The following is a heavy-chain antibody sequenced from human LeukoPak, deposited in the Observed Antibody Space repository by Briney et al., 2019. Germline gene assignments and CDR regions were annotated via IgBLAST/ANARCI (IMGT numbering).Heavy chain of an antibody. V-gene: IGHV3-23*03. CDR1: GFGFGAYA. CDR2: IHNDAATT. CDR3: AKGKGGTSFNYCFDY. D-gene: IGHD2/OR15-2a*01. Sequence: GGSLRLSCAASGFGFGAYAMIWVRQAPGKGLEWVSLIHNDAATTYYADTVRGRFTVSRDNSKNTLYLEMNSLRAEDTAVYYCAKGKGGTSFNYCFDYWGQGTPVSVSS. J-gene: IGHJ4*02.